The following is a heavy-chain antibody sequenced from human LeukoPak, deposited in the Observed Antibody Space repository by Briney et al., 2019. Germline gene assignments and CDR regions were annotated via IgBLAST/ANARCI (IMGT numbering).Heavy chain of an antibody. D-gene: IGHD6-6*01. CDR3: ARASNSSSSGLIY. V-gene: IGHV1-69*04. Sequence: GASVKVSCKASGGTFSSYAISWVRQAPGQGLEWMGRIIPILGIANYAQKFQGRVTITADKSTGTAYMELSSLRSEDTAVYYCARASNSSSSGLIYWGQGTLVTVSS. J-gene: IGHJ4*02. CDR1: GGTFSSYA. CDR2: IIPILGIA.